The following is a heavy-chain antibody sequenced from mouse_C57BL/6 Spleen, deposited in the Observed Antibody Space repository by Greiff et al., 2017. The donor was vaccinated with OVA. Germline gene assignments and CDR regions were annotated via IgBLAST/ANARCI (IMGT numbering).Heavy chain of an antibody. Sequence: EVKLVESGGGLVQPGGSLKLSCAASGFTFSDYGMAWVRQAPRKGPEWVAFISNVAYSIYYADTVTGRFTISRENAKNTLYLEMSNMRSEDTAMYYYARRSEYLDVWGKGTTVTVSS. J-gene: IGHJ1*03. CDR2: ISNVAYSI. CDR1: GFTFSDYG. CDR3: ARRSEYLDV. V-gene: IGHV5-15*01.